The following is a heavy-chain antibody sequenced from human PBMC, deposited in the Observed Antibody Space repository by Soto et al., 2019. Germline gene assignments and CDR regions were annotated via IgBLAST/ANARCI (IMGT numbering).Heavy chain of an antibody. D-gene: IGHD6-19*01. CDR3: ERYRYTSGCWTPPFDY. CDR1: GGSISSYY. J-gene: IGHJ4*02. Sequence: QVQLQESGPGLVQPSESLSLTCAVSGGSISSYYWSWIRQPPGKGLEWIGYIYYSGSTNYNPSLKSRVTISVDTSKNQFSLKLTSVTAADTAVYYCERYRYTSGCWTPPFDYWGQGTLVTVSS. V-gene: IGHV4-59*01. CDR2: IYYSGST.